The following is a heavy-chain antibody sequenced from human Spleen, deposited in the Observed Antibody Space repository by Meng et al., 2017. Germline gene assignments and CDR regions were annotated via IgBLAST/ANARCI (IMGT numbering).Heavy chain of an antibody. CDR2: FSCDSGYI. D-gene: IGHD7-27*01. Sequence: GESLKISCAASGFTFKTYSMTWVRQAPGKGLEWVSSFSCDSGYIYSADSVKGRFTISRDNTKNSLFLQMNILRAEDTAVYYCARWFRNWGSYLWYFDLWGHGTLVTVSS. V-gene: IGHV3-21*01. J-gene: IGHJ2*01. CDR1: GFTFKTYS. CDR3: ARWFRNWGSYLWYFDL.